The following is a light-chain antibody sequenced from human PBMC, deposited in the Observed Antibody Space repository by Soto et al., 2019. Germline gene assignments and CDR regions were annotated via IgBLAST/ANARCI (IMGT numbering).Light chain of an antibody. CDR2: AAS. CDR1: QSISSY. CDR3: QQSYSTPPIT. J-gene: IGKJ5*01. Sequence: DIQMTQSPSSLSASVGDRVTITCRASQSISSYLNWYQQKPVKAPKLLIYAASSLQSGVPSRFSGSGSGTHFTLTISSLQPEDFATYYCQQSYSTPPITFGQGTRLEIK. V-gene: IGKV1-39*01.